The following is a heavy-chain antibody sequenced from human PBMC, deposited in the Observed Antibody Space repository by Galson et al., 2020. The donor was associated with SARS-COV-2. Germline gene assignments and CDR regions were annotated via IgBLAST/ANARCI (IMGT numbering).Heavy chain of an antibody. D-gene: IGHD4-17*01. Sequence: ASVKVSCKASGYTFTSYAINWVRQAPGQGLEWMGWMNPHSGNTGYAQQFQGRATMTRTTSISTAYMELNSLTAEDTAVYYCARSYDDFATGFDPWGQGTLVTVSS. CDR1: GYTFTSYA. CDR3: ARSYDDFATGFDP. V-gene: IGHV1-8*01. J-gene: IGHJ5*02. CDR2: MNPHSGNT.